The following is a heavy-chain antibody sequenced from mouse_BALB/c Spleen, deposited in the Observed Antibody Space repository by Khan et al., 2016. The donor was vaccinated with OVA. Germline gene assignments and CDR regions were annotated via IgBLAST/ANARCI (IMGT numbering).Heavy chain of an antibody. D-gene: IGHD2-13*01. CDR3: ARNRDYVHWYFDV. J-gene: IGHJ1*01. CDR2: IWSGGTT. Sequence: QVQLKESGPGLVQPSQSLSITCTVSGFSLTSYGVHWVRQSPGKGLEWLGVIWSGGTTDYNAAFISRLSISKDNSKSQVFFKMNSLQANDTAIYXVARNRDYVHWYFDVWGAGTTVTVSS. CDR1: GFSLTSYG. V-gene: IGHV2-2*02.